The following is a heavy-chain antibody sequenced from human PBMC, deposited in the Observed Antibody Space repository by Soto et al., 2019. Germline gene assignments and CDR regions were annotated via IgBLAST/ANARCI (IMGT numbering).Heavy chain of an antibody. J-gene: IGHJ4*02. CDR2: ISGSGAYT. CDR3: ARDRHPYSIKYYFDY. Sequence: PGGSLRLSCAASGFTFSTYAMNWVRQPPGKGLEWVSSISGSGAYTYYADSVQGRFTISRDNSKNTLNLQMNSLRAEDTAVYYCARDRHPYSIKYYFDYWGQGTLVTVSS. D-gene: IGHD1-26*01. CDR1: GFTFSTYA. V-gene: IGHV3-23*01.